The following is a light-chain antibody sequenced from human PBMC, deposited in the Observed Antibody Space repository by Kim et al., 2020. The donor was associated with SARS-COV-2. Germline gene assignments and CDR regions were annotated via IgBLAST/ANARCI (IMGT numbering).Light chain of an antibody. Sequence: SYELTQPPSVSVAPGKTARMTCGGNNIGSKSVHWYQQKPGQAPVLVIYYDSDRPSGIPERFSGSNSGNTATLTISRVEAGDEADYYCPVGDSRRYHVLFG. CDR1: NIGSKS. V-gene: IGLV3-21*04. CDR2: YDS. J-gene: IGLJ2*01. CDR3: PVGDSRRYHVL.